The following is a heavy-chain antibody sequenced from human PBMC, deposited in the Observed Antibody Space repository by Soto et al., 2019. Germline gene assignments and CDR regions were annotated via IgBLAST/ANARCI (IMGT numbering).Heavy chain of an antibody. CDR3: AGGQTDYYDKSGDYCLDS. Sequence: QGQLVQAGAEVKKPWASVMVSCKGPGYSFITYGMSWVRQAPGQGLEWVGWISTYNGNTKYVERLQGRGTMTTDTTTSTAYMELRSLRSVDTAVYYCAGGQTDYYDKSGDYCLDSWGKGTLVTVSP. J-gene: IGHJ5*01. CDR2: ISTYNGNT. CDR1: GYSFITYG. D-gene: IGHD3-22*01. V-gene: IGHV1-18*01.